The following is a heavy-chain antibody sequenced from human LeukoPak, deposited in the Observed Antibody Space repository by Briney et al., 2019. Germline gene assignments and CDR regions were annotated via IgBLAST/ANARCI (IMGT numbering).Heavy chain of an antibody. J-gene: IGHJ4*02. CDR1: GFTFSSYW. D-gene: IGHD3-9*01. CDR3: ARDRRYFDWLLHYYFGY. V-gene: IGHV3-7*01. Sequence: GGSLRLSCAASGFTFSSYWMSWVRQAPGKGLEWVANIKQDGSEKYYVDSVKGRFTISRDNAKNSLYLQMNSLRAEDTAVYYCARDRRYFDWLLHYYFGYWGQGTLVTVSS. CDR2: IKQDGSEK.